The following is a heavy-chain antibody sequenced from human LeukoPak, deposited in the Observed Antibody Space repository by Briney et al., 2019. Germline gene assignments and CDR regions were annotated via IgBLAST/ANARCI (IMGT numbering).Heavy chain of an antibody. J-gene: IGHJ4*02. Sequence: SETLSLTCTVSGGSVSSSFSYWGWIRQPPGKGLEWIGSIYYSGSTYSNPSLKSRVTISVDTSKNQFSLKLSSVTAADTAMYYCARQYYDFWSGHTSYYFDYWGQGTLVTVSS. V-gene: IGHV4-39*01. CDR2: IYYSGST. CDR1: GGSVSSSFSY. D-gene: IGHD3-3*01. CDR3: ARQYYDFWSGHTSYYFDY.